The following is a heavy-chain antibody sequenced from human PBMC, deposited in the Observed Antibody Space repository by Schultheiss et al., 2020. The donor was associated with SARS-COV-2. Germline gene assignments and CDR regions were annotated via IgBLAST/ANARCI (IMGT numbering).Heavy chain of an antibody. CDR1: GFTVSSNY. J-gene: IGHJ6*02. V-gene: IGHV3-53*01. Sequence: GESLKISCAASGFTVSSNYMSWVRQAPGKGLEWVSAISGSGGSTYYADSVKGRFTISRDNSKNTLYLQMNSLRAEDTAVYYCARGHYGGNGMDVWGQGTTVTVSS. CDR3: ARGHYGGNGMDV. D-gene: IGHD4-23*01. CDR2: ISGSGGST.